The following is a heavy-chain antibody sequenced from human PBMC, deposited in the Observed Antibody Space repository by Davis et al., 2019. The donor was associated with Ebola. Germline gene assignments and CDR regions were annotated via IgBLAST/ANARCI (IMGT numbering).Heavy chain of an antibody. CDR1: GYTFTSYG. V-gene: IGHV1-18*04. CDR2: ISAYNGNT. CDR3: ARDGPLYYDILTGYFGLDY. Sequence: ASVKVSCKASGYTFTSYGISWVRQAPGQGLEWMGWISAYNGNTNYAQKLQGRVTMTTDTSTSTAYMELRSLRSDDTAVYYCARDGPLYYDILTGYFGLDYWGQGTLVTVSS. J-gene: IGHJ4*02. D-gene: IGHD3-9*01.